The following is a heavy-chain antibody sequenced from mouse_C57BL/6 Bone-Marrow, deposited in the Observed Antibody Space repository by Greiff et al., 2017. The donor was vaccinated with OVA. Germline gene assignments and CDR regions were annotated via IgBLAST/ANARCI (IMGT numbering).Heavy chain of an antibody. CDR2: SRNKANDYTT. CDR1: GFTFSDFY. CDR3: ARDAGGPWYFDV. Sequence: EVMLVESGGGLVQSGRSLRLSCATSGFTFSDFYMEWVRQAPGKGLEWIAASRNKANDYTTEYSASVKGRFIVSRDTSQSILYLQMNALRAEDTAIYYCARDAGGPWYFDVWGTGTTVTVSS. V-gene: IGHV7-1*01. J-gene: IGHJ1*03.